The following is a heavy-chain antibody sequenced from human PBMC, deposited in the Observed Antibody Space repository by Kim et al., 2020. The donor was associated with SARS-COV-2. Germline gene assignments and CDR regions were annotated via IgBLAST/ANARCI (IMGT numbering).Heavy chain of an antibody. Sequence: SETLSLTCTVSGGSISSSSYYWGWIRQPPGKGLEWIGSIYYSGSTYYNPSLKSRVTISVDTSKNQFSLKLSSVTAADTAVYYCARGLYDYVWGSYRSRGYYFDYWGQGTLVTVSS. CDR3: ARGLYDYVWGSYRSRGYYFDY. J-gene: IGHJ4*02. CDR1: GGSISSSSYY. D-gene: IGHD3-16*02. CDR2: IYYSGST. V-gene: IGHV4-39*01.